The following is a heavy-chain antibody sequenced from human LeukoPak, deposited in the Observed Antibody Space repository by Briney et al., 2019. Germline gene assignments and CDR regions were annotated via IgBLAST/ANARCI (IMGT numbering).Heavy chain of an antibody. CDR2: ISGSGGST. CDR3: AKDQDVVVPAAIFSAMYYYYYYMDV. CDR1: EFTFSSYA. J-gene: IGHJ6*03. Sequence: GGSLRLSCAASEFTFSSYAMSWVRQAPGKGLEWVSAISGSGGSTYYADSVKGRFTISRDNSKNTLYLQMNSLRAEDTAVYYCAKDQDVVVPAAIFSAMYYYYYYMDVWGKGTTVTVSS. D-gene: IGHD2-2*02. V-gene: IGHV3-23*01.